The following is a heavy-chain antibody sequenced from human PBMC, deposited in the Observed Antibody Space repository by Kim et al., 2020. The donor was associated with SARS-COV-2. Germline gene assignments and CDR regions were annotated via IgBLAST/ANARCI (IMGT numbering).Heavy chain of an antibody. V-gene: IGHV3-66*01. CDR3: ARGSTTGHWYFDV. Sequence: STDSVEDRITISRDNSKNTLYLHMNSLRVEDTAVYYCARGSTTGHWYFDVWGRGTLVTVSS. D-gene: IGHD4-17*01. J-gene: IGHJ2*01.